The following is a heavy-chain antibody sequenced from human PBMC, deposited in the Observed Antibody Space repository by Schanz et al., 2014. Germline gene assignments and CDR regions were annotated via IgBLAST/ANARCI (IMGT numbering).Heavy chain of an antibody. CDR3: ARENLNWEAFDI. V-gene: IGHV3-33*08. J-gene: IGHJ3*02. CDR2: ILYDGSKT. D-gene: IGHD7-27*01. CDR1: GFSFSTYA. Sequence: QVHLVESGGGLVKPGGSLRLSCAASGFSFSTYAMHWVRQAPGKGLEWVAVILYDGSKTYYADSVKGRFTISRDNAKNSLYLEMTSLRGEDTAVYYCARENLNWEAFDIWGQGTVVTVSS.